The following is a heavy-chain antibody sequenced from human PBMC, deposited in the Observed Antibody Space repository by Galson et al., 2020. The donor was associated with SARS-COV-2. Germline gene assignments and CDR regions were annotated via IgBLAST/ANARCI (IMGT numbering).Heavy chain of an antibody. CDR1: GGSISGYY. CDR3: ARVSVRDSGLSDDFDT. V-gene: IGHV4-59*08. Sequence: ETSETLSLTCTVSGGSISGYYWSWVRQRPGKGLEWIGYFYYTVNTNYNPSLKSRVTISVDTSKNQFSLKLSSVTAADTAVYFCARVSVRDSGLSDDFDTWGQGTMVTVSS. D-gene: IGHD2-21*01. J-gene: IGHJ3*02. CDR2: FYYTVNT.